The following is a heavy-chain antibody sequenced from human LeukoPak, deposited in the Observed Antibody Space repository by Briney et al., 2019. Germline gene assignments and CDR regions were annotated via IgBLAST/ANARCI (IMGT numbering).Heavy chain of an antibody. CDR1: GGSISSYY. Sequence: SETLSLTCTVSGGSISSYYWSWIRQPAGKGLEWIGRIYASGSTNYNPSLKSRATLSVNTSKNQFSLKLSSVTAADTAVHYCARGYCSSTSCLPFDYWGQGTLVTVSS. D-gene: IGHD2-2*01. CDR2: IYASGST. V-gene: IGHV4-4*07. J-gene: IGHJ4*02. CDR3: ARGYCSSTSCLPFDY.